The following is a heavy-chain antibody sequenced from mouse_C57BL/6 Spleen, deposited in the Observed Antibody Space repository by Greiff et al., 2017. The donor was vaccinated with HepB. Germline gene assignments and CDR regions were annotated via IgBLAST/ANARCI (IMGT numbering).Heavy chain of an antibody. D-gene: IGHD4-1*01. CDR1: GFTFSDYG. Sequence: EVQLVESGGGLVQPGGSLKLSCAASGFTFSDYGMAWVRQAPRKGPEWVAFISNLAYSIYYADTVTGRFTISRENAKNTLYLEMSSLRSEDTAMYYCARLLTGTFAMDYWGQGTSVTVSS. CDR2: ISNLAYSI. J-gene: IGHJ4*01. V-gene: IGHV5-15*01. CDR3: ARLLTGTFAMDY.